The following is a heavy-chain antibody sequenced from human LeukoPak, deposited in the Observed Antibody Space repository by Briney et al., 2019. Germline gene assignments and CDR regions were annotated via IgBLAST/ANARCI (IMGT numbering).Heavy chain of an antibody. Sequence: PSETLSLTCTVSGGSISSSSYYWGWIRQPPGKGLEWIGSIYYSGSTYYNPSLKSRVTISVDTSKNQFSLKLSSVTAADTAVYYCARDNRGSGHSFSATKYWGQGILVTVSS. V-gene: IGHV4-39*07. D-gene: IGHD5-18*01. CDR1: GGSISSSSYY. CDR3: ARDNRGSGHSFSATKY. J-gene: IGHJ4*02. CDR2: IYYSGST.